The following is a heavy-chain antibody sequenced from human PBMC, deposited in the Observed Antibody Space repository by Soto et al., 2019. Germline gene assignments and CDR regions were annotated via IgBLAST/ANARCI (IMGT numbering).Heavy chain of an antibody. D-gene: IGHD2-15*01. CDR3: ARGFCSGGNCYLYFEY. CDR2: IDWDDDK. CDR1: GFSLSTKGMR. V-gene: IGHV2-70*04. Sequence: SGPTLVNPTQTLTLTCTFSGFSLSTKGMRVSWVRQPPGKALEWLARIDWDDDKFYNMSLQTRLTISKDTSKNQVVLTMTNVDPVDTATYYCARGFCSGGNCYLYFEYWGQGTRVTVSS. J-gene: IGHJ4*02.